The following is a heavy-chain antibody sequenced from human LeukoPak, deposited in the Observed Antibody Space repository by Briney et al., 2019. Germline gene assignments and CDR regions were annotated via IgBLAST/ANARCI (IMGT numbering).Heavy chain of an antibody. CDR3: ASAHPGYDILTGYYGVGYFQH. V-gene: IGHV4-59*01. CDR1: GGSISSYY. J-gene: IGHJ1*01. CDR2: IYYSGST. D-gene: IGHD3-9*01. Sequence: SETLSLTCTVSGGSISSYYWSWIRQPPGKGLEWIGYIYYSGSTNYNPSLKSRVTISVDTSKNQFSLKLSSVTAADTAVYYCASAHPGYDILTGYYGVGYFQHWGQGTLVTVSS.